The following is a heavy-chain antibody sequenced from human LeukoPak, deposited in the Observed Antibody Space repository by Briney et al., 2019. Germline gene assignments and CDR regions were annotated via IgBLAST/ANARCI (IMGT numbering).Heavy chain of an antibody. D-gene: IGHD3-22*01. Sequence: GGSLRLSCAASGFTFSSYAMSWVSQAPGKGLEWVSAISGSGGSTYYADSVKGRFTISRDNSKNTLYLQMNSLRAEDTAVYYCAKDGKTYYYDSSGYSPEPFDYWGQGTLVTVSS. CDR3: AKDGKTYYYDSSGYSPEPFDY. V-gene: IGHV3-23*01. CDR1: GFTFSSYA. J-gene: IGHJ4*02. CDR2: ISGSGGST.